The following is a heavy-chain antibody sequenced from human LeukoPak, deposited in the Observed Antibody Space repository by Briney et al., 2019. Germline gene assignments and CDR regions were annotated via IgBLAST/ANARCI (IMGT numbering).Heavy chain of an antibody. Sequence: SETLSLTCPVAGGSISSYYWSWIRQPPGKGLEWIGYINYNGSTNYNPSLKSRVTISVDTSKNQFSLKLSSVTAADTAVYYCARVLAGHDAFDIWGQGTMVTVSS. CDR1: GGSISSYY. D-gene: IGHD3-9*01. CDR2: INYNGST. V-gene: IGHV4-59*01. CDR3: ARVLAGHDAFDI. J-gene: IGHJ3*02.